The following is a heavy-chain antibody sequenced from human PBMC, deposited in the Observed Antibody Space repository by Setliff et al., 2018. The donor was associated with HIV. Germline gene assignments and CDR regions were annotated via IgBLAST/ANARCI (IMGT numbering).Heavy chain of an antibody. CDR1: GGSFSGYY. D-gene: IGHD6-19*01. CDR3: ARESGVAVGAFDS. Sequence: PSETLSLTCAVYGGSFSGYYWSWIRQPPGKGLEWIGEINHSGSTHYNPSLKRRVTISIDKSKKQFSLKVRSVTAADTAVYYCARESGVAVGAFDSWGQGTLVTVSS. V-gene: IGHV4-34*01. J-gene: IGHJ4*02. CDR2: INHSGST.